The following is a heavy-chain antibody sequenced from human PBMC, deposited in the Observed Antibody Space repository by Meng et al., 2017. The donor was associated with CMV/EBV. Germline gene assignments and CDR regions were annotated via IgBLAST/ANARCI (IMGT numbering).Heavy chain of an antibody. D-gene: IGHD1-1*01. J-gene: IGHJ4*02. Sequence: GESLKISCAASGFTFDRYTMAWVRQAPGKGLEWVSSISSTGTFIHYADSVEGRFTISRDNSKNTLYLQMNSLRAEDTAVYYCASLTTGGSSRTLDYWGQGTLVTVSS. CDR2: ISSTGTFI. V-gene: IGHV3-21*01. CDR3: ASLTTGGSSRTLDY. CDR1: GFTFDRYT.